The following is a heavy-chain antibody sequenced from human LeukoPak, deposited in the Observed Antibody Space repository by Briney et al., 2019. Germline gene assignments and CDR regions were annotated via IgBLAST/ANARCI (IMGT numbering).Heavy chain of an antibody. Sequence: GASVKVSCKASGYTFTGYYMHWVRQSPGQGLEWMGWINPNSGGTNYAQKFQGWVTMTRDTSISTAYMELSSLTSEDTGVYYCTRETSSRYFDFWGQGTLVTVSS. CDR2: INPNSGGT. V-gene: IGHV1-2*04. CDR3: TRETSSRYFDF. J-gene: IGHJ4*02. CDR1: GYTFTGYY.